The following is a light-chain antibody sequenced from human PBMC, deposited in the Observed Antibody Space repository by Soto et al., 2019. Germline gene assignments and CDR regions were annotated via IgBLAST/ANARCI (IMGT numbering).Light chain of an antibody. CDR3: QQYNNCPPVT. CDR2: GAS. V-gene: IGKV3-15*01. Sequence: IVMTQSPATLSGSPGERATLSCRASQSVSSNLAWYQQKPGQAPRLLIYGASTRATGIPARFSGSGSGTEFTLTISSLQSEDFAVYYCQQYNNCPPVTFGQGTKVEIX. CDR1: QSVSSN. J-gene: IGKJ1*01.